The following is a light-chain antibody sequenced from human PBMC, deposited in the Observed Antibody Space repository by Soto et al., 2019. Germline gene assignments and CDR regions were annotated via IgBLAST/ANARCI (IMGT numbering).Light chain of an antibody. CDR1: SSGVGSYNY. J-gene: IGLJ1*01. V-gene: IGLV2-14*03. CDR3: SSYTTSETRV. CDR2: DVS. Sequence: QSALTQPASVSGSPGQSITISCTGTSSGVGSYNYVSWYQHHPGKVPKLMIYDVSSRPSGVSNRFSGSKSGNTASLTISGLQTEDEPDYYCSSYTTSETRVFGTGTKLTVL.